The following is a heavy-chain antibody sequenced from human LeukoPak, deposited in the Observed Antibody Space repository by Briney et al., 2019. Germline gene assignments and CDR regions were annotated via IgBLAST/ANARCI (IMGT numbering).Heavy chain of an antibody. V-gene: IGHV3-23*01. J-gene: IGHJ4*02. CDR3: TRGGSSSPNDY. CDR1: GFTFSSYA. CDR2: ISGSGGYT. D-gene: IGHD6-13*01. Sequence: GGSLRLSCAASGFTFSSYAMSWVRQGPGKGLEWVSVISGSGGYTKYADSVKGRFTISRDNSKNTLNLQMNSLRAEDTALYYCTRGGSSSPNDYWGQGTLVTVSS.